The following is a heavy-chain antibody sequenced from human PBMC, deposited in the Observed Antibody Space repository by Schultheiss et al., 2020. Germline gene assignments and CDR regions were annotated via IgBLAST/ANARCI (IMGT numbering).Heavy chain of an antibody. D-gene: IGHD1-26*01. CDR2: ISGSGGST. CDR1: GFTFSSYA. J-gene: IGHJ4*02. Sequence: GGSLRLSCAASGFTFSSYAMSWVRQAPGKGLEWVSAISGSGGSTYYADSVKGRVTISRDNAKNSLYLQMNSLRAEDTAVYYCAREANSGLNLLHQKSDDFLGKGTLVNGSS. CDR3: AREANSGLNLLHQKSDDF. V-gene: IGHV3-23*01.